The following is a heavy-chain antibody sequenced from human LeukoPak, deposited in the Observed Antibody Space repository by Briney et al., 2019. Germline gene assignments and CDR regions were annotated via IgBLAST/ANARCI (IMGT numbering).Heavy chain of an antibody. D-gene: IGHD6-13*01. J-gene: IGHJ4*02. CDR2: ISGSGIST. CDR3: AKCHISSWYEFDY. Sequence: GGSLRLSCAASGFTVSNNYMNWIRQAPGKGLEWVSAISGSGISTYYADSVKGRFTVSRDNSKNTLYLQMNSLRAEDTAVYYCAKCHISSWYEFDYWGQGTLVTVSS. CDR1: GFTVSNNY. V-gene: IGHV3-23*01.